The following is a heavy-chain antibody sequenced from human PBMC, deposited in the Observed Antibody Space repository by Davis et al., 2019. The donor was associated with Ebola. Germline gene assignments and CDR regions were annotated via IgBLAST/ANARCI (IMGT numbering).Heavy chain of an antibody. V-gene: IGHV3-21*01. Sequence: GESLKISCAASGFTFSRHTMNWVRQAPGKGLEWVSSISSSSSYIYYADSVKGRFTISRDNAKNSLYLQMNSLRAEDTAVYYCAREADYYDSSGYSHYFDYWGQGTLVTVSS. CDR3: AREADYYDSSGYSHYFDY. CDR2: ISSSSSYI. D-gene: IGHD3-22*01. J-gene: IGHJ4*02. CDR1: GFTFSRHT.